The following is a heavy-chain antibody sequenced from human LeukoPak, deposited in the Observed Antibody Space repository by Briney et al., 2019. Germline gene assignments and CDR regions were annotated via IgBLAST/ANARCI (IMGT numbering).Heavy chain of an antibody. CDR1: GYSFTNYW. V-gene: IGHV5-51*01. J-gene: IGHJ4*02. CDR3: ARSWGYDILTGYPPIDY. D-gene: IGHD3-9*01. CDR2: FYPSDSDT. Sequence: GESLKISCKASGYSFTNYWIAWVRQMPGKGLEWMGIFYPSDSDTRYSPSFQGQVTISADKSISTAYLQWSSLKASDTAMYYCARSWGYDILTGYPPIDYWGQGTLVTVSS.